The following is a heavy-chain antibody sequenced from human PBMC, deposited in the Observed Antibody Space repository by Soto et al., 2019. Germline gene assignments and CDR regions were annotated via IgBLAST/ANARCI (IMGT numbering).Heavy chain of an antibody. D-gene: IGHD1-26*01. CDR1: GGTFSSYT. CDR2: VIPLLGIT. Sequence: QVQLVQSGAEVKKPGSSVKVSCKASGGTFSSYTITWVRQAPGHGLEWMGIVIPLLGITNYAQKFQGRVTISGNRSRSTAYMELSSLRSDDTAVYYCARGGVGAAGGMDVWGRGPRVSVSS. J-gene: IGHJ6*02. CDR3: ARGGVGAAGGMDV. V-gene: IGHV1-69*02.